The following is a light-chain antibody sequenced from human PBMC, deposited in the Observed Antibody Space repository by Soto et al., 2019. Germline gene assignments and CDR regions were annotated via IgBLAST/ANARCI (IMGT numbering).Light chain of an antibody. Sequence: EIVITQSPATLSVSPGERATLSCRASQSVYSNLAWYQQKPGQAPRFLIYGASSRAPGIPDRFSGTGSGTDFTLTISRLEPEDFAVYFCQQYGTSPLTLGGGTKVDIK. CDR2: GAS. CDR3: QQYGTSPLT. CDR1: QSVYSN. V-gene: IGKV3-20*01. J-gene: IGKJ4*01.